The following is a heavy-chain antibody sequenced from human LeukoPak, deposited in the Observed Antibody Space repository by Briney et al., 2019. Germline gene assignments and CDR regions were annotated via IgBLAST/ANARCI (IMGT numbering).Heavy chain of an antibody. D-gene: IGHD1-1*01. Sequence: SETLSLTCTVSGGSVSSGSYYWSWIRQPPGKGLEWIGYIYYSGSTNYNPSLKSRVTISVDTSKNQFSLKLSSVTAAGTAVYYCARDTDWNDAWFDPWGQGTLVTVSS. CDR2: IYYSGST. CDR3: ARDTDWNDAWFDP. V-gene: IGHV4-61*01. J-gene: IGHJ5*02. CDR1: GGSVSSGSYY.